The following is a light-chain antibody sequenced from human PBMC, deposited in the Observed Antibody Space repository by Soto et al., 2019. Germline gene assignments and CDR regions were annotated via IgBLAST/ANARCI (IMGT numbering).Light chain of an antibody. J-gene: IGKJ3*01. CDR3: QQYNDLPPFT. V-gene: IGKV3-15*01. Sequence: EIVMTRSPATLSVSPGERATLSCRASQTVSSNLAWYQQKPGQAPRLLIHGASTRAAGIPARFSGSGSGTEFTLTISSLQSEDFAVYYCQQYNDLPPFTFGPGTRVDIK. CDR2: GAS. CDR1: QTVSSN.